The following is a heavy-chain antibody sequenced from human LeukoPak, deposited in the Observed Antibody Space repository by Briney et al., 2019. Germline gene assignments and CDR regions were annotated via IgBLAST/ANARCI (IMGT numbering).Heavy chain of an antibody. V-gene: IGHV3-21*01. CDR1: GFTFSSYS. CDR2: ISSNSSYI. J-gene: IGHJ5*02. CDR3: ARTRSQIVAVPAAIGARSVDP. D-gene: IGHD2-2*01. Sequence: GGSLRLSCAASGFTFSSYSMNWVRQAPGKGLEWVSSISSNSSYIYYADSVKGRFTISRDNDKNSPYMQRNCPIAEDTAVYYCARTRSQIVAVPAAIGARSVDPWGQGTLVTVSS.